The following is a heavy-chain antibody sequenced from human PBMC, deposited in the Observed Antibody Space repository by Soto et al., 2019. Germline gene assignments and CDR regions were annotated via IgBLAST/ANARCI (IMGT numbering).Heavy chain of an antibody. D-gene: IGHD3-16*01. Sequence: GGSLRLSCAASGFTFSSYGMHWVRQAPGKGLEWVAVISYDGSNKYYADSVKGRFTISRDNSKNTLYLQMNSLRAEDTAVYYCAKGGGSLGYWGQGTLVTVSS. CDR1: GFTFSSYG. V-gene: IGHV3-30*18. CDR2: ISYDGSNK. CDR3: AKGGGSLGY. J-gene: IGHJ4*02.